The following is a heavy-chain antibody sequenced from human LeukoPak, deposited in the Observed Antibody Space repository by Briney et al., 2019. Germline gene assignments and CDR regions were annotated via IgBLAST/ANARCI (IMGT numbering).Heavy chain of an antibody. Sequence: GGSLRLSCAASGFSFSSYSMSWVRQAPGKGLQWVSSISRSSTYIYYADSVKGRFTVSRDNAKNSLYLQMDSLRAEDTAVYYCAASPVAAAGTRTFWYFDLWGRGTLVTVSS. CDR1: GFSFSSYS. D-gene: IGHD6-13*01. CDR2: ISRSSTYI. V-gene: IGHV3-21*01. J-gene: IGHJ2*01. CDR3: AASPVAAAGTRTFWYFDL.